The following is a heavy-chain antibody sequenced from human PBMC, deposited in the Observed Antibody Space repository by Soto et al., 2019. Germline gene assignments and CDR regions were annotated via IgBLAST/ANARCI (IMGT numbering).Heavy chain of an antibody. D-gene: IGHD3-16*01. CDR3: AKWNGGFDY. V-gene: IGHV3-30*18. Sequence: QVQLVESGGGVVQPGRSLRLSCAASGFTFSSYGMHWVRQAPGKGLEWVAVISFDGSYKYYADPVKGRFTISRDFSKNTLFLQMNSLRAEDTAVYYCAKWNGGFDYWGQGTLVTVSS. CDR2: ISFDGSYK. J-gene: IGHJ4*02. CDR1: GFTFSSYG.